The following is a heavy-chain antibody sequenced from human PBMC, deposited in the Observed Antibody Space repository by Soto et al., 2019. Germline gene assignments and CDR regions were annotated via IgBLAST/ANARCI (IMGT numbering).Heavy chain of an antibody. D-gene: IGHD2-8*02. Sequence: GGSLRLSCAASGFTFSSYAMSWVRQAPGKGLEWVSATSGSGGSTYYADSVKGRFTISRDNSKNTLYLQMNSLRAEDTAVYYCAKQPLVYWYELTGDYYDMDVWGQGTTVTVSS. CDR3: AKQPLVYWYELTGDYYDMDV. CDR2: TSGSGGST. V-gene: IGHV3-23*01. J-gene: IGHJ6*02. CDR1: GFTFSSYA.